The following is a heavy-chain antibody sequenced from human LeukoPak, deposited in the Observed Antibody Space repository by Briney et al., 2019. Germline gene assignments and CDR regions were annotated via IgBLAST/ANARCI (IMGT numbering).Heavy chain of an antibody. V-gene: IGHV4-39*07. CDR1: GGSISSSSYY. D-gene: IGHD6-13*01. J-gene: IGHJ5*02. CDR3: ARGFRIAAAGTPWFDP. Sequence: PSETLSLTCTVSGGSISSSSYYWGWIRQPPGKGLEWIGSIYYSGSTYYNPSLKSRVTISVDTSKNQLSLKLSSVTAADTAVYYCARGFRIAAAGTPWFDPWGKGTLVTVSS. CDR2: IYYSGST.